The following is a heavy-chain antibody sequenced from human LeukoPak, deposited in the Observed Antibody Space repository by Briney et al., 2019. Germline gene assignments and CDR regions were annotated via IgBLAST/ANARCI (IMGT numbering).Heavy chain of an antibody. J-gene: IGHJ4*02. CDR1: GGSISSSSYY. V-gene: IGHV4-39*07. Sequence: SETLSLTCTVSGGSISSSSYYWGWIRQPPGKGLEWIGCIYYSGSTYYNPSLKSRVTISVDTSKNQFSLKLSSVTAADTAVYYCAVGVTASVWGQGTLVTVSS. CDR2: IYYSGST. CDR3: AVGVTASV. D-gene: IGHD2-21*02.